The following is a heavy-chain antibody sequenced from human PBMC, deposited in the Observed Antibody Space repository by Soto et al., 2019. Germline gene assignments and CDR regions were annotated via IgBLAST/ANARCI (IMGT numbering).Heavy chain of an antibody. Sequence: QLVESGGGVVQPERSLKLSCTASNFVFSVYSLHWVRQAPGKGLEWVALISYDGGNKYYADSVKGRFTISRDNSKNTLYLQINSLRREDMAVYYCARDKDQYDFWGGTLDSWGQGTLVTVSS. CDR3: ARDKDQYDFWGGTLDS. V-gene: IGHV3-30-3*01. CDR2: ISYDGGNK. D-gene: IGHD3-3*01. CDR1: NFVFSVYS. J-gene: IGHJ4*02.